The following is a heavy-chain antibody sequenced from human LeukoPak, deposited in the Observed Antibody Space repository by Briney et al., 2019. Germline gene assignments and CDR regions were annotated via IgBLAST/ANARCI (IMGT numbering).Heavy chain of an antibody. V-gene: IGHV3-11*01. CDR2: ISSSGSTI. CDR3: AKEGAAAGMRGYYFDY. Sequence: GGSLRLSCAASGFTFSDYYMSWIRQAPGKGLEWVSYISSSGSTIYYADSVKGRFTISRDNAKNSLYLQMNSLRAEDTALYYCAKEGAAAGMRGYYFDYWGQGTLVTVSS. CDR1: GFTFSDYY. J-gene: IGHJ4*02. D-gene: IGHD6-13*01.